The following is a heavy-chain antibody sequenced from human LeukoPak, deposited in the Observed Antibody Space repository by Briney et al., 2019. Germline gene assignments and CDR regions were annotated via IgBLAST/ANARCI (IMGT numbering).Heavy chain of an antibody. CDR1: GFTFSSSS. V-gene: IGHV3-48*02. J-gene: IGHJ4*02. CDR2: ISSSSSTI. D-gene: IGHD5-18*01. Sequence: PGGTLRLSCAASGFTFSSSSMNWVRQAQGKGLEWVSYISSSSSTIYYADSVKGRFTISRDNATNSLYLQMNSLRDEDTAVYYCARHVDTTMLTWGQGTLVTVSS. CDR3: ARHVDTTMLT.